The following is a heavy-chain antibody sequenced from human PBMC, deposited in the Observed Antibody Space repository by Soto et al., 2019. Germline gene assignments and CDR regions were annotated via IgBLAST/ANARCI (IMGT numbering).Heavy chain of an antibody. CDR2: ISYDGSNK. J-gene: IGHJ6*02. CDR3: ATLHGYSYDNYFYYGIDV. Sequence: WGSLRLSCAASGFTFIDYAMHCFRQSPLKWLEWLAIISYDGSNKFYADSVKGRFTISRDNSKTTLFLQMNSLRADDSAVYYCATLHGYSYDNYFYYGIDVWGQGTTVTVSS. CDR1: GFTFIDYA. V-gene: IGHV3-30*03. D-gene: IGHD5-18*01.